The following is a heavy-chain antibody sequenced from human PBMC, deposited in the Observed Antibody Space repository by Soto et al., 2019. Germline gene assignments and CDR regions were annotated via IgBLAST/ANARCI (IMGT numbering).Heavy chain of an antibody. CDR3: ARSGDNYNVLDY. V-gene: IGHV3-11*06. Sequence: GGSLRLSCVGSGFTFSDYYMSWIRQAPGKGLEWLSYSSNSGTYTRYADSVKGRFSISRDNAKNSLYLQINSLRGEDTAIYYCARSGDNYNVLDYWGQGTPVTVSS. CDR2: SSNSGTYT. D-gene: IGHD3-10*02. J-gene: IGHJ4*02. CDR1: GFTFSDYY.